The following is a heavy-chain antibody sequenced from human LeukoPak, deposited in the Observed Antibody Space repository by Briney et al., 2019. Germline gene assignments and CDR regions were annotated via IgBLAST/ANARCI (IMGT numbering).Heavy chain of an antibody. Sequence: SETLSLTCTVSGGSISSGSYYWNWIRQPAEKGLEWIGRIYASGSTKYNPSLKSRVTIAIDTSKNQFSLKLSSVTAADTAVYYCARGADDSTGYYDVFDIWGQGTMVTVSS. CDR2: IYASGST. J-gene: IGHJ3*02. V-gene: IGHV4-61*02. CDR1: GGSISSGSYY. CDR3: ARGADDSTGYYDVFDI. D-gene: IGHD3-22*01.